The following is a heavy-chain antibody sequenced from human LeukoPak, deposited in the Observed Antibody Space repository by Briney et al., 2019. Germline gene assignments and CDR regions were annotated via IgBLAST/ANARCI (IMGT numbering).Heavy chain of an antibody. J-gene: IGHJ6*03. CDR2: INHSGST. D-gene: IGHD4-17*01. V-gene: IGHV4-34*01. CDR3: ASSVTTYYYYYMDV. Sequence: SETLSLTCAVYGGSFSGYYWSWIRQPPGKGLEWIGEINHSGSTNYNPSLKSRVTISVDTSKNQFSLHLRSVTAADTAVYYCASSVTTYYYYYMDVWGKGTTVTISS. CDR1: GGSFSGYY.